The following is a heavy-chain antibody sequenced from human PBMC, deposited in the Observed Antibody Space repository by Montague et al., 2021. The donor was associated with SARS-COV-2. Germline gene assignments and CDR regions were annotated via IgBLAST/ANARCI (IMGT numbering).Heavy chain of an antibody. CDR2: INHSSST. CDR3: ARGSGCSGGSCYSEGDPCYCYGMDV. V-gene: IGHV4-34*01. D-gene: IGHD2-15*01. CDR1: GGSFSGYY. Sequence: SETLSLTCAVYGGSFSGYYWCWIRQPPGKGLEWSGEINHSSSTNYNPSPKSRGTISVDTSKNQFSLQLSSVTAAATAVYYCARGSGCSGGSCYSEGDPCYCYGMDVWGQGTTVTVSS. J-gene: IGHJ6*02.